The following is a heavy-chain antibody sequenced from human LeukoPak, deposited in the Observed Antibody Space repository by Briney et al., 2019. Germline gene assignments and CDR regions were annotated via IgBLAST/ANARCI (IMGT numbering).Heavy chain of an antibody. CDR3: ARFSATFLGDYYYYMDV. CDR1: GYTFTGYY. J-gene: IGHJ6*03. D-gene: IGHD3-16*01. V-gene: IGHV1-2*02. Sequence: ASVKVSCKASGYTFTGYYMHWVRQAPGQGLEWMGWINPNSGGTNYAQKFQGRVTMTRDTSISTAYMELSRLRSDDTAVYYCARFSATFLGDYYYYMDVWGKGTTVTVSS. CDR2: INPNSGGT.